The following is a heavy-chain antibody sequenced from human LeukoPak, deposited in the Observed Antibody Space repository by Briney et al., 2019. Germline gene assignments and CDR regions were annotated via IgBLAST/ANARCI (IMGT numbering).Heavy chain of an antibody. V-gene: IGHV5-51*01. Sequence: GESLKISCKGSGYSFTFYWIGWVRQMPGKGLEWMAIIYCDGSKTTYSPSFQSQVTISVDKSIRTAYLQWSSLKASDIAMHYCARLPYCGGDCYPNWFDTWGQGTLVTVSS. CDR2: IYCDGSKT. D-gene: IGHD2-21*02. J-gene: IGHJ5*02. CDR1: GYSFTFYW. CDR3: ARLPYCGGDCYPNWFDT.